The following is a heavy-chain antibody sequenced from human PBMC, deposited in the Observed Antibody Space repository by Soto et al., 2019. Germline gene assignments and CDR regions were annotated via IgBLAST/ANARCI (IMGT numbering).Heavy chain of an antibody. J-gene: IGHJ6*02. CDR3: ARRTETDYYGMDV. Sequence: PGESLKISCKGSGYSFTNYWIGWVRQMPGKGLEWMGIIYPDDSDTRYSPSFQGQVTISADKSTSTAYLQWSSLKASDTAMYYCARRTETDYYGMDVWGQGTTVTVFS. D-gene: IGHD4-17*01. V-gene: IGHV5-51*01. CDR1: GYSFTNYW. CDR2: IYPDDSDT.